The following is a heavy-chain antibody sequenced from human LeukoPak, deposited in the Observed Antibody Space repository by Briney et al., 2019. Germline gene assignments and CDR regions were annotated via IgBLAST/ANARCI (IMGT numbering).Heavy chain of an antibody. D-gene: IGHD1-1*01. CDR2: IYYSGST. J-gene: IGHJ4*02. Sequence: SETLSLTCTVSGGSISSSSYYWGWIRQPPGKGLEWIGSIYYSGSTYCNPSLKSRVTISVDTSKNQFSLKLSSVTAADTAVYYCARDQTGTTVGTFDYWGQGTLVTVSS. V-gene: IGHV4-39*07. CDR1: GGSISSSSYY. CDR3: ARDQTGTTVGTFDY.